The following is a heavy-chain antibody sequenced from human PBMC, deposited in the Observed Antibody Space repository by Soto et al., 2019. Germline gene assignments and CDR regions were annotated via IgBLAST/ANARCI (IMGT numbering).Heavy chain of an antibody. J-gene: IGHJ4*02. Sequence: PGGSLRLSCAASGFTFSTYAMTWVRQAPGKGLEWVSSISETGGSTYYTGSVKGRFTISRDNSKNTLYLQMDRLRAEDTAVYFCAKDRPYGPGIFSFDQWGQGTRVTVSS. CDR3: AKDRPYGPGIFSFDQ. CDR2: ISETGGST. D-gene: IGHD3-10*01. V-gene: IGHV3-23*01. CDR1: GFTFSTYA.